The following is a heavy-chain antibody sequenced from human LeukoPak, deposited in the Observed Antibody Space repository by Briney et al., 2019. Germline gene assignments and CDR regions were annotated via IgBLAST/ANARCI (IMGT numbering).Heavy chain of an antibody. CDR1: GGSISSYY. CDR3: ERRTGVSYYDSSGYYSRNYYYYYMDV. D-gene: IGHD3-22*01. CDR2: IYYNGST. V-gene: IGHV4-59*01. J-gene: IGHJ6*03. Sequence: KPSETLSLTCTVSGGSISSYYWSWIRQPPGKGLEWIGDIYYNGSTNYNPSLKSRVTISVNTSEKQFLLKLSSVTAADTAVYYCERRTGVSYYDSSGYYSRNYYYYYMDVWGKGTTVTISS.